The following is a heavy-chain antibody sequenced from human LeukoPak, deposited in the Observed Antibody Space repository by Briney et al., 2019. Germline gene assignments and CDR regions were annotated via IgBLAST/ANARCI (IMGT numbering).Heavy chain of an antibody. CDR1: GGSISSNY. J-gene: IGHJ4*02. D-gene: IGHD1-26*01. CDR2: IYHSGST. Sequence: KPSETLSLTCTVSGGSISSNYWSWIRQPPGKGLEWIGYIYHSGSTNYNPSLKSRVTISVDTSKNQFSLMLSSVTAADTAVYYCARVGSYYDFDYWGQGTLVTVSS. V-gene: IGHV4-59*01. CDR3: ARVGSYYDFDY.